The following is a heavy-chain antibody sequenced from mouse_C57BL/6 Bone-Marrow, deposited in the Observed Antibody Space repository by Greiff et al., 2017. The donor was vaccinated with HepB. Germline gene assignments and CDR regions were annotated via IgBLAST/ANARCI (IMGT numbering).Heavy chain of an antibody. CDR2: ISSGGSYT. CDR3: ARREPYYYGSSFTWYFDV. Sequence: EVQGVESGGDLVKPGGSLKLSCAASGFTFSSYGMSWVRPTPDKRLEWVATISSGGSYTYYPDSVKGRFTISRDNAKNTLYLHMSSLKSEDTAMYYCARREPYYYGSSFTWYFDVWGTGTTVTVSS. CDR1: GFTFSSYG. V-gene: IGHV5-6*01. D-gene: IGHD1-1*01. J-gene: IGHJ1*03.